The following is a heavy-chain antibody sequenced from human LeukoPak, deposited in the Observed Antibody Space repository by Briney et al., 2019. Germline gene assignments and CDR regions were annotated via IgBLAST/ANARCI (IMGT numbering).Heavy chain of an antibody. Sequence: ASVKVSCKASGYTFTSYHINWVRQATGQGLEWMGWMSPNSGATGFAQKFQGRVTMTRNTSITTAYMELSSLRSDDTAIYYCARGVAAGYDYWGQGTLVTVSS. D-gene: IGHD6-13*01. CDR2: MSPNSGAT. CDR1: GYTFTSYH. J-gene: IGHJ4*02. CDR3: ARGVAAGYDY. V-gene: IGHV1-8*01.